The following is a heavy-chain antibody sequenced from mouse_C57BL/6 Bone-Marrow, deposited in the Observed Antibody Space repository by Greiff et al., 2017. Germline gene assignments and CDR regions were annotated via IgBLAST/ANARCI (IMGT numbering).Heavy chain of an antibody. CDR3: ARSGNDYDENY. Sequence: QVQLQQPGTELVKPGASVKLSCKASGYTFTSYWMHWVKQRPGQGLEWIGNINPSNGGTNYNEKFKSKATLTADKSSSTAYMELRSLTSEDSAVYFCARSGNDYDENYWGQGTTLTVSS. V-gene: IGHV1-53*01. CDR1: GYTFTSYW. CDR2: INPSNGGT. J-gene: IGHJ2*01. D-gene: IGHD2-4*01.